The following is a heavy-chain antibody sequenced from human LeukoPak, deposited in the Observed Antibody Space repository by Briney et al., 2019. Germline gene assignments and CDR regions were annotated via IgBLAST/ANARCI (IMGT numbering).Heavy chain of an antibody. J-gene: IGHJ4*02. V-gene: IGHV3-48*03. CDR2: ISSSGSTI. CDR3: ARVEEPSGSSFDS. D-gene: IGHD1-26*01. Sequence: GGSLRLSCAASGFTFSSYEMNWVRQAPGKGLEWVSYISSSGSTIYYADSVKGRFTISRDNAKNSLYLQMNSLRAEDTAVYYCARVEEPSGSSFDSWGQGTLVTVSS. CDR1: GFTFSSYE.